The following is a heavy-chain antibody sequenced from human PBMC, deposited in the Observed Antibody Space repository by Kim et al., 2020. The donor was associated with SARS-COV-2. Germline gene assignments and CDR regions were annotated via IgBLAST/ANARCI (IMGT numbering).Heavy chain of an antibody. CDR2: IYYSGST. CDR1: GGSISSSSYY. Sequence: SETLSLTCTVSGGSISSSSYYWGWIRQPPGKGLEWIGSIYYSGSTYYNPSLKSRVTISVDTSKNQFSLKLSSVTAADTAVYYCARASRDGYNHEIFDYWGQGTLVTVSS. D-gene: IGHD5-12*01. V-gene: IGHV4-39*01. J-gene: IGHJ4*02. CDR3: ARASRDGYNHEIFDY.